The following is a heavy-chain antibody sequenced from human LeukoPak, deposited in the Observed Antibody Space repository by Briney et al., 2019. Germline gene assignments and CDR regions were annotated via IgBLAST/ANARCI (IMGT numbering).Heavy chain of an antibody. CDR3: ARGGEKVVVPAAVGAHYYYYGMDV. V-gene: IGHV1-18*01. J-gene: IGHJ6*02. Sequence: ASVKVSCKASGGTFSSYAISWVRQAPGQGLEWMGWISAYNGNTNYAQKLQGRVTMTTDTSTSTAYMELRSLRSDDTAVYYCARGGEKVVVPAAVGAHYYYYGMDVWGQGTTVTVSS. CDR1: GGTFSSYA. CDR2: ISAYNGNT. D-gene: IGHD2-2*01.